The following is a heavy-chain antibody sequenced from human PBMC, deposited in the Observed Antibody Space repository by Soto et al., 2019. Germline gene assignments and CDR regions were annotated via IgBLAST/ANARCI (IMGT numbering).Heavy chain of an antibody. Sequence: QVQLVQSGAEVKKPGSSVRVSCKASGGTFSSYAISWVRQAPGPGLEWMGGIIPIFGTENYAQKFQGRFTITADESTSTAYMELSRLRSEDTAVYYCARDRIAGSKYYYCMDVWGQGNTVTVSS. CDR1: GGTFSSYA. D-gene: IGHD6-13*01. CDR3: ARDRIAGSKYYYCMDV. CDR2: IIPIFGTE. J-gene: IGHJ6*02. V-gene: IGHV1-69*01.